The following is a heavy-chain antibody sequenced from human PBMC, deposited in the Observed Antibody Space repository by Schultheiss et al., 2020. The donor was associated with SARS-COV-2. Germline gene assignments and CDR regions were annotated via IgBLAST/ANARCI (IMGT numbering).Heavy chain of an antibody. V-gene: IGHV5-51*01. CDR2: IYPGDSDT. Sequence: GGSLRLSCKGSGYSFTSYWIGWVRQMPGKGLEWMGIIYPGDSDTRYSPSFQGQVTISADKSISTAYLQWSSLKASDTAMYYCARETTRLNDAFDIWGQGTMVTVSS. CDR3: ARETTRLNDAFDI. J-gene: IGHJ3*02. D-gene: IGHD2-15*01. CDR1: GYSFTSYW.